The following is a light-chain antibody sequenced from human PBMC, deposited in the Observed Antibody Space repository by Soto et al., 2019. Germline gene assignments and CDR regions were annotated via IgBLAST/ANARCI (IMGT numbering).Light chain of an antibody. CDR1: QSVSSY. CDR3: QQRSNWPPSNT. CDR2: DAS. J-gene: IGKJ5*01. V-gene: IGKV3-11*01. Sequence: EIVLTQSPATLSLSPGERATLSCRASQSVSSYLAWYQQKPGQAPRLLIYDASNRATGIPARFSGSGSGTDFTLTISGLEPEDFAVYYCQQRSNWPPSNTFGQGTRLEIK.